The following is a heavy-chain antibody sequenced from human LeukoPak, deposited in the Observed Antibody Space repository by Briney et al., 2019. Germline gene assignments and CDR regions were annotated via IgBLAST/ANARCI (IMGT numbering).Heavy chain of an antibody. Sequence: GGSLRLSCAASGFIFSSFSVNWVRQAPGKGLEWVSAISGSGGSTYYADSVKGRFTISRDNSKNTLYLQMNSLRAEDTAVYYCAKERNDYGDYDYWGQGTLVTVSS. D-gene: IGHD4-17*01. CDR3: AKERNDYGDYDY. CDR2: ISGSGGST. CDR1: GFIFSSFS. J-gene: IGHJ4*02. V-gene: IGHV3-23*01.